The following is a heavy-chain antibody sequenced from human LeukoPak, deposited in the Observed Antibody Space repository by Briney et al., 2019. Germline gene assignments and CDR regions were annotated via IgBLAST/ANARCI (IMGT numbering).Heavy chain of an antibody. D-gene: IGHD4-17*01. V-gene: IGHV1-18*01. CDR1: GYTFTSYG. CDR3: ARGTDYGDYGIFDY. Sequence: ASXXVSCKASGYTFTSYGISWVRQAPGQGLEWMGWISAYNGNTNYAQKLQGSVTMTTDTSTSTAYMELRSLRSDDTAVYYCARGTDYGDYGIFDYWGQGTLVTVSS. CDR2: ISAYNGNT. J-gene: IGHJ4*02.